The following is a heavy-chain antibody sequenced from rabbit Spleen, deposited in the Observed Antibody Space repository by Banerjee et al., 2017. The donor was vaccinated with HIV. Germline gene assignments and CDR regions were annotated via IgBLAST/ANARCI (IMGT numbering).Heavy chain of an antibody. Sequence: QEQLVESGGGLVKPEGSLTLTCKASGFSFSDRDVMCWVRQAPGKGLEWIACINLITGKSVYASWAKGRFTMSRISSTTVTLQMNSLTAADTATYVCVRGVTAARNAFKLWGQGTLVTVS. CDR2: INLITGKS. V-gene: IGHV1S45*01. J-gene: IGHJ4*01. CDR3: VRGVTAARNAFKL. D-gene: IGHD4-2*01. CDR1: GFSFSDRDV.